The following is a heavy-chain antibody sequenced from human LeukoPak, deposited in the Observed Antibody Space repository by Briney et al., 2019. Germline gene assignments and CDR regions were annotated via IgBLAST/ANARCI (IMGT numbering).Heavy chain of an antibody. D-gene: IGHD1-14*01. V-gene: IGHV3-30-3*01. J-gene: IGHJ4*02. CDR1: GFTFSSYA. Sequence: GGSLRLSCAASGFTFSSYAMHWVRQAPGKGLEWVAVISYDGSNKYYADSVKGRFTISRDNSKNTLYLQMNSLRAEDTAVYYCARDRSLNQYLDYWGQGTLVTVSS. CDR2: ISYDGSNK. CDR3: ARDRSLNQYLDY.